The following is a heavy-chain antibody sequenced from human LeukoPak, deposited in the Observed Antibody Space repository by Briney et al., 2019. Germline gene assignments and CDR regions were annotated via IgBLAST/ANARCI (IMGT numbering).Heavy chain of an antibody. Sequence: KTSETLSLTCTVSGGSINSSSYYWGWIRQPPGKGLEWIGSIYYSGSTYYNPSLKSRVTISVDTSKDQFSLKLSSVTAADTAVFYCARSSNFGWIDYWGQGTLVTVSS. V-gene: IGHV4-39*01. CDR3: ARSSNFGWIDY. D-gene: IGHD4-11*01. J-gene: IGHJ4*02. CDR1: GGSINSSSYY. CDR2: IYYSGST.